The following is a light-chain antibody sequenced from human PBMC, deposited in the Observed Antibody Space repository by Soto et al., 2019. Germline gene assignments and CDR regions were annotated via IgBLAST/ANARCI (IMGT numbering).Light chain of an antibody. V-gene: IGKV3-11*01. Sequence: EIVLTQSPATLSLSPGERATLSCRASQSVSSYLAWYQQKPGRAPRLLIYDASNRATGIPARFSGSGSGTDFTLTISSLEPEDFAVYYCQQRSNWPPVLTFGQGTKVEIK. CDR3: QQRSNWPPVLT. J-gene: IGKJ1*01. CDR1: QSVSSY. CDR2: DAS.